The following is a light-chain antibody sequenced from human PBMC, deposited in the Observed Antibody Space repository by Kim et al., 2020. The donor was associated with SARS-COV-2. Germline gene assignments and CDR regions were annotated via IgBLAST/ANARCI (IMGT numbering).Light chain of an antibody. CDR1: SSNSGSDD. V-gene: IGLV1-47*01. CDR3: ASWDDSLSGLV. CDR2: RNN. Sequence: GQSVTISSAGSSSNSGSDDAYWCQQLPGTAPKVLIYRNNQRPAGVPDRFSGSKSDTSASLAISGLRSEDEGDYYCASWDDSLSGLVFGGGTQLTVL. J-gene: IGLJ2*01.